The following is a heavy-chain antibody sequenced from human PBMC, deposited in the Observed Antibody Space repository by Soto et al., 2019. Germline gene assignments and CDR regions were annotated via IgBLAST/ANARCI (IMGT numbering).Heavy chain of an antibody. D-gene: IGHD2-8*01. CDR1: GEPFTDHF. J-gene: IGHJ6*02. CDR2: INHGGRT. Sequence: QVQLQQWGAGLLKPSETLSLTCAVSGEPFTDHFCTWIRQAPGKGLEWIGEINHGGRTYFNPSLKGRVTLSVDTSKNQFSLVLVSLTAADTGVYYCAGGRVTNYYYYGADVWGQGTTVTVSS. V-gene: IGHV4-34*02. CDR3: AGGRVTNYYYYGADV.